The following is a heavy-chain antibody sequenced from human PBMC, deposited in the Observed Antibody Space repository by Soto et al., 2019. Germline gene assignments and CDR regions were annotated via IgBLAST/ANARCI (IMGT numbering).Heavy chain of an antibody. J-gene: IGHJ6*02. CDR1: GGSTRRGRYY. D-gene: IGHD2-15*01. CDR2: IFYSGST. V-gene: IGHV4-39*01. CDR3: ARHLTYCSAGSCYSDFPYYGMDV. Sequence: TVSGGSTRRGRYYGCWIRLQQRKELVLIGSIFYSGSTYYTPSLKSRVTISVDTSKNHFSLKLSSVTAADTAVYYCARHLTYCSAGSCYSDFPYYGMDVWGQGTTGT.